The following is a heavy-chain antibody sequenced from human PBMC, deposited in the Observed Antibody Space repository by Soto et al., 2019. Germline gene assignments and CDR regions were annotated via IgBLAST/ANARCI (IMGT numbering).Heavy chain of an antibody. J-gene: IGHJ6*02. V-gene: IGHV3-21*01. Sequence: GGSLRLSCAASGFTFSSYSMNWVRQAPGKGLEWVSSISSSSSYIYYADSVKGRFTISRDNAKNSLYLQMNSLRAEDTAVYYCARDRHITIFGVRHYYYGMDVWGQGTTVTVSS. CDR3: ARDRHITIFGVRHYYYGMDV. CDR1: GFTFSSYS. CDR2: ISSSSSYI. D-gene: IGHD3-3*01.